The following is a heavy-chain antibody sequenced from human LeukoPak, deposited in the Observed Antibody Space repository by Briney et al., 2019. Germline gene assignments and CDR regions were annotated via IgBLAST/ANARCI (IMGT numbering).Heavy chain of an antibody. V-gene: IGHV4-39*07. CDR2: IYYSGST. D-gene: IGHD3-3*01. CDR1: GGSISSRSYY. CDR3: ARVGYYDFWSGYFNTYIGLDP. Sequence: SETLSLTCTVSGGSISSRSYYWGWIRQPPGKGLEWIGIIYYSGSTYSNPSLRSRVTISVDTSKNQFSLKLSSVAAADTAVYYCARVGYYDFWSGYFNTYIGLDPWGQGTLVTVSS. J-gene: IGHJ5*02.